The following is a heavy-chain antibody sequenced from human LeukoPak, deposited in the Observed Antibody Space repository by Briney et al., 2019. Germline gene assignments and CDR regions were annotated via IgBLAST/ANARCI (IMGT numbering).Heavy chain of an antibody. CDR1: GGSFSGYY. CDR3: QIGAMVRGVSRFDY. J-gene: IGHJ4*02. D-gene: IGHD3-10*01. CDR2: INHSGST. Sequence: SETLSLTCAVYGGSFSGYYWSWIRQPPGKGLEWIGEINHSGSTNYNPSLKSRVTISVDTSKNQFSLKLSSVTAADTAVYYCQIGAMVRGVSRFDYWGQGTLVTVSS. V-gene: IGHV4-34*01.